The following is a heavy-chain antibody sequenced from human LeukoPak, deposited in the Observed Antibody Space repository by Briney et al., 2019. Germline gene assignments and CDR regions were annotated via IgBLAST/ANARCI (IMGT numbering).Heavy chain of an antibody. J-gene: IGHJ5*02. D-gene: IGHD3-16*01. V-gene: IGHV4-59*01. CDR3: ARGSPGESRRPYNWFDP. CDR1: GGSISSYY. Sequence: SETLSLTCTVSGGSISSYYWSWIRQPPGKGLEWIGYIYYSGSTNYNPSLKSRVTISVDTSKNQFSLKLSSVTAADTAVYYCARGSPGESRRPYNWFDPWGQGTLVTVSS. CDR2: IYYSGST.